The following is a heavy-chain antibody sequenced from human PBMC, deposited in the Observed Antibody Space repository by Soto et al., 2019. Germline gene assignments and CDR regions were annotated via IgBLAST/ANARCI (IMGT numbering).Heavy chain of an antibody. V-gene: IGHV4-34*01. CDR2: INHSGST. CDR1: GGSFIGYY. J-gene: IGHJ5*02. D-gene: IGHD3-3*01. Sequence: SETLSLTFAVYGGSFIGYYWIWILQPPGKGREWIGEINHSGSTNYNPSLKSRVTISVDTSKNQFSLRLSSVTAADTAIYYCATRITVFGLLIPPFDPWGQGTQVTVSS. CDR3: ATRITVFGLLIPPFDP.